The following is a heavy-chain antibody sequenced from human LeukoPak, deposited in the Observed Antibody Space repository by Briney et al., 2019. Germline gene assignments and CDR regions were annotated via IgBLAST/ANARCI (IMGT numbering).Heavy chain of an antibody. Sequence: TGGSLRLSCVVSGFNFDNFAMHWVRQPLGKGLEWVAVISYDGSNKYYADSVKGRFTISRDNSKNTLFLQMNSLTAEDTAVYYCTKASSSSSFDAFDIWGQGSMVTVSS. CDR3: TKASSSSSFDAFDI. CDR1: GFNFDNFA. CDR2: ISYDGSNK. D-gene: IGHD6-6*01. V-gene: IGHV3-30-3*01. J-gene: IGHJ3*02.